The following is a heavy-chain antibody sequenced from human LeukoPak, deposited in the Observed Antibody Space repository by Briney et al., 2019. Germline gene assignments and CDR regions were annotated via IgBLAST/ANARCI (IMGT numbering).Heavy chain of an antibody. CDR2: VFDSERT. Sequence: SETLSLTCTVSGGSISTHYWSRIRQPPGKGLEWIGYVFDSERTKDNPSLKSRATLSADTSKNQFSLRLTSVTAADSAVYYCATIKRGSIYGYFDFWGQEVLVTVSS. CDR3: ATIKRGSIYGYFDF. CDR1: GGSISTHY. J-gene: IGHJ4*02. V-gene: IGHV4-59*11. D-gene: IGHD5-18*01.